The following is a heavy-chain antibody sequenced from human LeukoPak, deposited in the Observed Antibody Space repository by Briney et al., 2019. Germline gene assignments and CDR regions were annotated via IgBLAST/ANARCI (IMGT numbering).Heavy chain of an antibody. V-gene: IGHV3-74*01. J-gene: IGHJ6*02. Sequence: PGGSLRLSCAASGFTFDTYWMHWVRQAPGKGLMWVSRIHRDGNNINYADFVQGRFTVSRDNAKNTLYLQMHSLRVEDTAMYYCARGLRDRYGMDVWGQGTTVTVSS. CDR2: IHRDGNNI. CDR3: ARGLRDRYGMDV. CDR1: GFTFDTYW.